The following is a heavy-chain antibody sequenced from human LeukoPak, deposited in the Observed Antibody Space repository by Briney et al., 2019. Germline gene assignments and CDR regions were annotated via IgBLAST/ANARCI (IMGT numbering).Heavy chain of an antibody. D-gene: IGHD2/OR15-2a*01. CDR1: GFTFSNYG. CDR3: ARLLFGSSPFDS. J-gene: IGHJ4*02. Sequence: GGSLRLSCAASGFTFSNYGMAWVRQTPEKGLEWVSLTGNSGTFYADSVKGRFTISRDNSKNTLYLQVISLRAEDTAVYYCARLLFGSSPFDSWGQGTLVTVSS. V-gene: IGHV3-23*01. CDR2: TGNSGT.